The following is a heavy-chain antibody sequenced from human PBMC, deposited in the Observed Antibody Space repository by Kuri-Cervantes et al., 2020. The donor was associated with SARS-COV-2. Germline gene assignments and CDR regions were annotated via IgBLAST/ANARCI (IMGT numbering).Heavy chain of an antibody. J-gene: IGHJ5*01. CDR1: GYTFTNYW. CDR2: IYPDDSDT. Sequence: GGSLRLSCEGSGYTFTNYWIGWVRQMPGKGLEWMGVIYPDDSDTRYSPSFQGQVTISADKSIRTAYLQWNSLKAADTAIYYCATGGDFGDYRWFDTWGQGTLVTVSS. D-gene: IGHD4-17*01. CDR3: ATGGDFGDYRWFDT. V-gene: IGHV5-51*01.